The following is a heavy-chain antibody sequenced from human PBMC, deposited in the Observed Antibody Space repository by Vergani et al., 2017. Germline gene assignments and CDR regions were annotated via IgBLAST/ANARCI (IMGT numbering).Heavy chain of an antibody. V-gene: IGHV4-39*07. CDR3: ARISGYYTYIDY. CDR2: IYYSGST. Sequence: QLQLQESGPGLVKPSETLSLTCTVSGGSISSSSYYWGWIRQPPGKGLEWIGSIYYSGSTYYNPSLKIRVTISVDTSKNQFSLTLSSVTAADTAVYYCARISGYYTYIDYWGQGTLVTVSS. D-gene: IGHD3-3*01. CDR1: GGSISSSSYY. J-gene: IGHJ4*02.